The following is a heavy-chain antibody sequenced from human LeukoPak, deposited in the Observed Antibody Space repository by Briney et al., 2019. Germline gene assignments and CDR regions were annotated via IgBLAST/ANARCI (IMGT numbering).Heavy chain of an antibody. V-gene: IGHV4-59*01. CDR2: IYYSGST. J-gene: IGHJ6*03. D-gene: IGHD3-10*01. CDR3: ARVSGSGSYYYYYYMDV. Sequence: PSETLSLTCTVSGGSISSYYWSWIRQPPGKGLEWIGYIYYSGSTNYNPSLKSRVTISVDTSKNQFSLKLSSVTAADTAVYYCARVSGSGSYYYYYYMDVWGKGTTVTIS. CDR1: GGSISSYY.